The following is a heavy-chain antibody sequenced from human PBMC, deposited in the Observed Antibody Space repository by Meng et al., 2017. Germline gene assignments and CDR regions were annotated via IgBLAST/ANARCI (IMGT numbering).Heavy chain of an antibody. V-gene: IGHV1-8*01. CDR1: GYTFTSYD. CDR3: AIVTPGTTERKIDY. CDR2: MNPNSGNT. Sequence: ASVKVSCKASGYTFTSYDINWVRQATGQGLEWMGWMNPNSGNTGYAQKFQGRVTMTRNTSISTAYMELRSLRSDGTAVYYCAIVTPGTTERKIDYWGQGTLVTVSS. J-gene: IGHJ4*02. D-gene: IGHD4-11*01.